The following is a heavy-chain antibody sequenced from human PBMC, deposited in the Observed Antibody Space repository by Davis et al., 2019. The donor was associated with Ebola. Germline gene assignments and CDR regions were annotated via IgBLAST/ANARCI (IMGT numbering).Heavy chain of an antibody. J-gene: IGHJ4*02. CDR1: GYTFTSYA. CDR3: ARFSGYCSGGSCYLSFDY. Sequence: ASVKVSCKASGYTFTSYAMHWVRQAPGQRLEWMGWINAGNGNTKYSQKFQGRVTMTRDTSTSTVYMELSSLRSEDTAVYYCARFSGYCSGGSCYLSFDYWGQGTLVTVSS. D-gene: IGHD2-15*01. CDR2: INAGNGNT. V-gene: IGHV1-3*01.